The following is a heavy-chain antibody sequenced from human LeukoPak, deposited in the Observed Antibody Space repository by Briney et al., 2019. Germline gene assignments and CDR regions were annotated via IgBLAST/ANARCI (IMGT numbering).Heavy chain of an antibody. CDR2: SGSSSSI. D-gene: IGHD6-6*01. V-gene: IGHV3-21*01. Sequence: SGSSSSIYYADSLKGRFTISKDNAKHSLYLQMTNMRAEDTAVYYCARSGYSSSAPTRFDYWGQGILVTVSS. CDR3: ARSGYSSSAPTRFDY. J-gene: IGHJ4*02.